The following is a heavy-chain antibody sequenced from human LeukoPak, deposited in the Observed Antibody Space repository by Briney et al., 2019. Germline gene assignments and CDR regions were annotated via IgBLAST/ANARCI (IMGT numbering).Heavy chain of an antibody. D-gene: IGHD3-10*01. CDR1: GFTFSSYG. CDR3: AKNYYGSGSLLPMMAGGGATHDAFDI. V-gene: IGHV3-30*02. CDR2: IRYDGSNK. Sequence: GGSLRLSCAASGFTFSSYGMHWVRQAPGKGLEWVAFIRYDGSNKYYADSVKGRFTISRDNSKNTLYLQMNSLRAEDTAVYYCAKNYYGSGSLLPMMAGGGATHDAFDIWGQGTMVTVSS. J-gene: IGHJ3*02.